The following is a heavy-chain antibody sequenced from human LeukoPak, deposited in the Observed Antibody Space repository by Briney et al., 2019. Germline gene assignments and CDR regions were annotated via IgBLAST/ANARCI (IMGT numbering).Heavy chain of an antibody. D-gene: IGHD6-13*01. Sequence: PGGSLRLSCVASGVTVSNNYMCWVRQAPGKGLEWVSLIYSGGGTSYADSVKGRFTISRDASKNTVYLQMNSLRPEDTAIYYCARDPPGIAAGGNGAWGQGPLVTVSS. CDR3: ARDPPGIAAGGNGA. J-gene: IGHJ5*02. V-gene: IGHV3-53*01. CDR1: GVTVSNNY. CDR2: IYSGGGT.